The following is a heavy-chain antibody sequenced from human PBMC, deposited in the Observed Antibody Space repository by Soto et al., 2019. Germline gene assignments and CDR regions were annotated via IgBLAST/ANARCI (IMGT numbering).Heavy chain of an antibody. CDR1: SDPISSYY. CDR2: ISYSGST. J-gene: IGHJ4*02. D-gene: IGHD6-13*01. Sequence: PSETLSLTCTVSSDPISSYYWSWIRQPPGKRLEWIGYISYSGSTDYNPSLNSRVTISGDTSKNQFSLKVSSVTAAYTAVYYCARGTSWQLPFDYWGQGTLVTVSS. V-gene: IGHV4-59*01. CDR3: ARGTSWQLPFDY.